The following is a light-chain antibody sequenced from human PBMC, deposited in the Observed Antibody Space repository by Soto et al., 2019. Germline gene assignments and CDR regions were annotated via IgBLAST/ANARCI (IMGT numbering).Light chain of an antibody. J-gene: IGKJ2*01. CDR1: ESVRHY. CDR3: QHYGSSLYT. CDR2: GAS. Sequence: EIVLTQSPATLSLSPGESATLSCRASESVRHYLAWYQQKLGQAPRLLIYGASLRATGIPDKFSGSGSGTDFTLTISRLEPEDFAVYYCQHYGSSLYTFGQGTKLEIK. V-gene: IGKV3-20*01.